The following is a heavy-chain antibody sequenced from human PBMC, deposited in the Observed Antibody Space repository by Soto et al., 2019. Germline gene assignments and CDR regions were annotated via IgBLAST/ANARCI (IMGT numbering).Heavy chain of an antibody. CDR2: IYYSGST. V-gene: IGHV4-30-4*01. Sequence: PSETLSLTCTVSGGSISSGDYYWSWIRQPPGKGLEWIGYIYYSGSTYYNPSLKSRVTISVDTSKNQFSLKLSSVTAADTAVYYCAREAPLYCSGGSCHNSFFDYWGQGTLVTVSS. CDR1: GGSISSGDYY. J-gene: IGHJ4*02. CDR3: AREAPLYCSGGSCHNSFFDY. D-gene: IGHD2-15*01.